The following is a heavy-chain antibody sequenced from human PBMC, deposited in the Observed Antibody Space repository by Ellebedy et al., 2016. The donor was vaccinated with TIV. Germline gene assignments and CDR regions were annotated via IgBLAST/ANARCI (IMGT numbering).Heavy chain of an antibody. V-gene: IGHV1-2*02. J-gene: IGHJ3*02. D-gene: IGHD4-17*01. Sequence: ASVKVSCXASGYTFTGYYMHWVRQAPGQGLEWMGWINPNSGGTNYAQKFQGRVTMTRDTSISTAYMELSRLRSDDTAVYYCASGPSVTTDPINAFDIWGQGTMVTVSS. CDR3: ASGPSVTTDPINAFDI. CDR2: INPNSGGT. CDR1: GYTFTGYY.